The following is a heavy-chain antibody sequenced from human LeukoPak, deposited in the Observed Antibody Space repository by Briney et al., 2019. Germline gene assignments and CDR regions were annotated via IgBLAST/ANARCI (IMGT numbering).Heavy chain of an antibody. D-gene: IGHD6-13*01. J-gene: IGHJ4*02. Sequence: TTSETLSLTCTVSGYSTSSGYYWGWIRQPPGKGLEWIGSIYHSGSTYYNPSLKSRVTISVDTSKNQFSLKLSSVTAADTAVYYCARRAPYNSSWRGSFDYWGQGTLVTVSS. CDR2: IYHSGST. V-gene: IGHV4-38-2*02. CDR3: ARRAPYNSSWRGSFDY. CDR1: GYSTSSGYY.